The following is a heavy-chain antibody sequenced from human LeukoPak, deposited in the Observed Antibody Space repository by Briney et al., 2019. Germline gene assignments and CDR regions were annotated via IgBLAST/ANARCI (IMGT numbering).Heavy chain of an antibody. CDR2: IYTSGST. J-gene: IGHJ4*02. V-gene: IGHV4-61*02. Sequence: PSETLSLTCTVSGGSISSGSYYWSWIRQPAGKGLEWIGRIYTSGSTNYNPSLKSRVTISVDTSKNQFSLKLSSVTAADTAVYYCARHPYSSGSLWGQGTLVTVSS. CDR3: ARHPYSSGSL. D-gene: IGHD6-19*01. CDR1: GGSISSGSYY.